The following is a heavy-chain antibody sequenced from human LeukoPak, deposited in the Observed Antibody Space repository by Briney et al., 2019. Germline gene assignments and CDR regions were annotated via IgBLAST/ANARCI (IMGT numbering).Heavy chain of an antibody. CDR3: AREIRETVFTRHHYYGIDV. V-gene: IGHV3-13*01. D-gene: IGHD1-1*01. CDR2: IGTVDDT. CDR1: GFTFSTYD. J-gene: IGHJ6*02. Sequence: GGSLRLFCAASGFTFSTYDMHWVRQVTGKGLEWVSAIGTVDDTYYLGSVKGRFTISRENAKNVLYLQMSSLRVEDTAVYYCAREIRETVFTRHHYYGIDVWGQGTTVTVSS.